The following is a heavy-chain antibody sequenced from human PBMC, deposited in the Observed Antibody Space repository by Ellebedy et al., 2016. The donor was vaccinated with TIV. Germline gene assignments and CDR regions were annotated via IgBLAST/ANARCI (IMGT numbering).Heavy chain of an antibody. V-gene: IGHV1-2*02. D-gene: IGHD5-18*01. CDR3: ARVLGYSYGYRY. Sequence: ASVKVSXXASGYTFTGYYMHWVRQAPGQGLEWMGWINPNSGGTNYAQKFQGRVTMTRDTSISTAYMELSRLRSDDTAVYYCARVLGYSYGYRYWGQGTLVTVSS. CDR2: INPNSGGT. J-gene: IGHJ4*02. CDR1: GYTFTGYY.